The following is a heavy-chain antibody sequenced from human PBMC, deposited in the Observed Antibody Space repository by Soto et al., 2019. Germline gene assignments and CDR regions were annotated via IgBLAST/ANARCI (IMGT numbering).Heavy chain of an antibody. V-gene: IGHV4-31*03. CDR1: GGSISSGGYY. Sequence: QVQLQESGPGLVKPSQTLSLTCTVSGGSISSGGYYWSWIRQHPGKGLEWIGYIYYSGSTYYNPSLKRRVTLSVAPSKNHFSLKLSSVTAADTAVYYCARGYYYDSSGYPLRYYFDYWGQGTLVTVSS. CDR2: IYYSGST. D-gene: IGHD3-22*01. J-gene: IGHJ4*02. CDR3: ARGYYYDSSGYPLRYYFDY.